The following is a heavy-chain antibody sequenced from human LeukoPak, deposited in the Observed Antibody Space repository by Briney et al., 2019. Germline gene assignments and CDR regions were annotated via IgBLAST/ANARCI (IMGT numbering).Heavy chain of an antibody. D-gene: IGHD5-18*01. CDR2: INHSGST. J-gene: IGHJ5*02. CDR1: GGSFSGYY. CDR3: AIIRVDTDMNWFDP. V-gene: IGHV4-34*01. Sequence: SETLSLTCAVYGGSFSGYYWSWIRQPPGKGLEWIGEINHSGSTNYNPSLKSRVTISVDTSKNQFYLKLRSVNAADTAVYYCAIIRVDTDMNWFDPWGQGTLVTVSS.